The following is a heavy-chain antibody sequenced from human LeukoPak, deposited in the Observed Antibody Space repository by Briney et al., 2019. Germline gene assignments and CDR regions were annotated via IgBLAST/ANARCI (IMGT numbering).Heavy chain of an antibody. CDR3: AKSAPFIAARPSSGAVDY. D-gene: IGHD6-6*01. CDR2: ISGSGSNS. J-gene: IGHJ4*02. CDR1: GFTFSSYA. V-gene: IGHV3-23*01. Sequence: PGGSLRLSCAASGFTFSSYAMSWVRQAPGKGLEWVSAISGSGSNSYYADSVKGRFTISRDNSRNTLYLQMNSLRAEDTAVYYCAKSAPFIAARPSSGAVDYWGQGTLVTVSS.